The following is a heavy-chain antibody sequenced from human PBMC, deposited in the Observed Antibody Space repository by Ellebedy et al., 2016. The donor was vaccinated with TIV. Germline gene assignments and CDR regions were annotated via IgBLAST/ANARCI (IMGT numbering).Heavy chain of an antibody. D-gene: IGHD5-12*01. V-gene: IGHV3-30*18. CDR2: VSFDGRTK. CDR1: GFTFSNFG. Sequence: GESLKIPCAASGFTFSNFGMHWVRQAPGKGLEWVAVVSFDGRTKYYADSVKGRFTISRDSSKNTLYLQMNSLRVEDTAIYYCAKDLARRGGYDFDSWGQGTLVTVSS. CDR3: AKDLARRGGYDFDS. J-gene: IGHJ4*02.